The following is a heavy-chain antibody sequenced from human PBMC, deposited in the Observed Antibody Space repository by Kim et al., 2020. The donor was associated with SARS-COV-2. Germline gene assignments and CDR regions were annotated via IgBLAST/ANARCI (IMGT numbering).Heavy chain of an antibody. Sequence: RTNYNPCHRSRVTIAVDKYKNQFARKLSSVTAADTAVYYCARDGWGLDYWGQGTLVTVSS. CDR3: ARDGWGLDY. V-gene: IGHV4-4*02. CDR2: RT. J-gene: IGHJ4*02. D-gene: IGHD1-26*01.